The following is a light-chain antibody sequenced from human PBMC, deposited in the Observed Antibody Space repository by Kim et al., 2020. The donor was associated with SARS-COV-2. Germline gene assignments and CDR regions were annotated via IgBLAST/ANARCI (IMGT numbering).Light chain of an antibody. Sequence: RATINCKYSQSVLYSSNNKNYLAWYQQKPGQPPKLLIYWASTRESGVPDRFSGSGSVTDFTLTISSLQAEDVAVYYCQQYYSTPYTFGQGTKLEI. CDR1: QSVLYSSNNKNY. CDR2: WAS. V-gene: IGKV4-1*01. CDR3: QQYYSTPYT. J-gene: IGKJ2*01.